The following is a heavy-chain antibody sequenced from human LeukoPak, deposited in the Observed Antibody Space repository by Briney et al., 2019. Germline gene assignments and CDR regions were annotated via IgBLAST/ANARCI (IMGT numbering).Heavy chain of an antibody. CDR3: ARHGGSDWNYDILTGYYAGFDY. J-gene: IGHJ4*02. V-gene: IGHV4-39*01. CDR2: IYYSGST. CDR1: GGSISSSSYY. D-gene: IGHD3-9*01. Sequence: ASETLSLTCTVSGGSISSSSYYWGWIRQPPGKGLEWIGSIYYSGSTYYNPSLKSRVTISVDTSKNQFSLKLSSVTAADTAVYYCARHGGSDWNYDILTGYYAGFDYWGQGTLVTVSS.